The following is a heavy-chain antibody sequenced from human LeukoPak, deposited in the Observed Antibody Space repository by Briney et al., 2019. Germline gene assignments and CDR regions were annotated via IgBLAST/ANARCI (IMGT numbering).Heavy chain of an antibody. J-gene: IGHJ6*02. CDR2: IYYSGST. CDR1: GGSISSYY. D-gene: IGHD6-19*01. CDR3: ARRIAVADLDV. Sequence: SETLSLTCTVSGGSISSYYWSWIRQPPGKGLEWTGYIYYSGSTNYNPSLKSRVTISVDTSKNQFSLKLSSVTAADTAVYYCARRIAVADLDVWGQGTTVTVSS. V-gene: IGHV4-59*01.